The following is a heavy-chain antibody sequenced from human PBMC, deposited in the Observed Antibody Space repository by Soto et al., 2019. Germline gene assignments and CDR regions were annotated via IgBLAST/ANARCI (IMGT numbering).Heavy chain of an antibody. CDR1: GFTFSSYS. D-gene: IGHD3-10*01. CDR2: ISSGSGTT. Sequence: EVQLVESGGGLVQPGGSLRLSCAVSGFTFSSYSMNWVRQAPGKGLEWVSYISSGSGTTYYADSVKGRFSISRDNANNSLYLQMNSLRVEDTAVYYCAKIGTYLRMDVWGQGTTVIVSS. V-gene: IGHV3-48*01. CDR3: AKIGTYLRMDV. J-gene: IGHJ6*02.